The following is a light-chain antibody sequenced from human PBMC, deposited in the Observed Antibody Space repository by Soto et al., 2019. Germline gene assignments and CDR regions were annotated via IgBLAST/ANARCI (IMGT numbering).Light chain of an antibody. J-gene: IGKJ4*01. CDR1: QSISSW. V-gene: IGKV1-5*03. CDR3: QSGVT. CDR2: QAS. Sequence: DIQMTQSPSTLSASVGDRVTIPCRASQSISSWLAWYQQKPGKAPKLLIYQASSLQSGVPSRFSGSGSGTEFTLTISSLQPDDFPAYYCQSGVTFGGGTKLDIK.